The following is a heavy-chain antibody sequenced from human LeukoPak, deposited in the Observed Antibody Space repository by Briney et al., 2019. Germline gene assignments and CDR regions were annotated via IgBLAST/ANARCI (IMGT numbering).Heavy chain of an antibody. Sequence: ASVKVSCKASGYTFTSYYMHWVRQAPGQGLEWMGIINPSGGSTNYAQKFQGRVTITADKSTSTAYMELSSLRSEDTAVYYCARSYYYDSSGYYPDYWGQGTLVTVSS. V-gene: IGHV1-46*01. CDR1: GYTFTSYY. J-gene: IGHJ4*02. CDR3: ARSYYYDSSGYYPDY. CDR2: INPSGGST. D-gene: IGHD3-22*01.